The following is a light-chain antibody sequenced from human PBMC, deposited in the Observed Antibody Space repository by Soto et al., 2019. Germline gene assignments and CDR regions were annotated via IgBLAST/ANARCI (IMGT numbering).Light chain of an antibody. CDR2: DNT. J-gene: IGLJ1*01. V-gene: IGLV1-40*01. CDR1: SSDIGAGYR. Sequence: QSVLTQPPSVSGAPGERVTISCTGSSSDIGAGYRVRWYQQVPGTAPKLLIYDNTNRPSGVSVRFSGSKSGTSASLAISGLQAEDEADYYCQSYESSSLSGFVFGSGTKLTVL. CDR3: QSYESSSLSGFV.